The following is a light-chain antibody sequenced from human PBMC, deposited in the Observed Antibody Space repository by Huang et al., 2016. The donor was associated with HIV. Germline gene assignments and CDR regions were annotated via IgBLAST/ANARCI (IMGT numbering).Light chain of an antibody. V-gene: IGKV1-13*02. CDR1: QDIGTS. Sequence: AVQLTQSPSSLSASVGDTVIISCRASQDIGTSLAWYQQRTGRAPKLLISAASTLQPGVPSRCSGDSAGTYFTLFITNIQPEDFATYYCQQLHTYPITFGQGTRLDMK. J-gene: IGKJ5*01. CDR2: AAS. CDR3: QQLHTYPIT.